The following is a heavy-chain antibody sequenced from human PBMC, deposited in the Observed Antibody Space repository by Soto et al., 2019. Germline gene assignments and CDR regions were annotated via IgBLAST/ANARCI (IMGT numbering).Heavy chain of an antibody. CDR1: RYRFSIFW. V-gene: IGHV5-51*01. D-gene: IGHD3-3*01. Sequence: PGDSLRISCKVWRYRFSIFWIVWVIQMSGKGLEWMGTIYPSDSDTRYSPSFQGQVIISADKSTSTAYLQWRSLKASDTAMYYCATRAEYYDFWRGYYGAWGQGTLVTVSS. CDR3: ATRAEYYDFWRGYYGA. J-gene: IGHJ5*02. CDR2: IYPSDSDT.